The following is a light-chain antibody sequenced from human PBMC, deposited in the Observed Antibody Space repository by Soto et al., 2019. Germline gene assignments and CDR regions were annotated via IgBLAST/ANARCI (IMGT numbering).Light chain of an antibody. CDR2: DAS. V-gene: IGKV1-13*02. CDR1: QGISSA. CDR3: PQFNIYPLT. J-gene: IGKJ4*01. Sequence: IQLSKSPSSLSASVGDRVSITCRASQGISSALAWYQQKPGKAPQLLIPDASTLESGVPSRFSGSRSGTDFTLTISSLQPEDFPTYYCPQFNIYPLTSGGGTKVDIK.